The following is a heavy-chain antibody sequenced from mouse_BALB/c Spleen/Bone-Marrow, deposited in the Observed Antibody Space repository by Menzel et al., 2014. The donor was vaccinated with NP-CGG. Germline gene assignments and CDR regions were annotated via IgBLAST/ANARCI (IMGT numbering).Heavy chain of an antibody. D-gene: IGHD2-3*01. CDR2: TNPNNGGT. CDR1: GYTFTEYT. CDR3: ARGWLLRHYFDY. V-gene: IGHV1-22*01. Sequence: EVQLQQSGPELVKPGASVKISCKTSGYTFTEYTMHWVKQSHGKSLEWIGSTNPNNGGTSYNQKFKGKATLTVDKSSSTAYMELRSLTSEDSAVYYCARGWLLRHYFDYWGHGTTLTVSS. J-gene: IGHJ2*01.